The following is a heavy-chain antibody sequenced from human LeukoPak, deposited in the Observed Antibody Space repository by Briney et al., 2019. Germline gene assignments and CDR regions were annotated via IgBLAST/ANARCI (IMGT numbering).Heavy chain of an antibody. CDR3: ARHIARYYYGSGSRYFDY. J-gene: IGHJ4*02. CDR1: GGSISSGSYY. CDR2: IYTSGST. V-gene: IGHV4-61*02. D-gene: IGHD3-10*01. Sequence: PSETLSLTCTVSGGSISSGSYYWSWIRQPAGKGLEWIGRIYTSGSTNYNPSLKSRVTISVDTSKNQFSLKLSSVTAADTAVYYCARHIARYYYGSGSRYFDYWGQGTLVTVSS.